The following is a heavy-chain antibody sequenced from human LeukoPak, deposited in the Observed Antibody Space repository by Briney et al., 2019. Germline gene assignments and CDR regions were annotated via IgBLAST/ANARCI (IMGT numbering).Heavy chain of an antibody. CDR3: ARGGYYYDSSGFPYYYGMDV. Sequence: PGGSLRLSCAASGFTFSSYWMHWVRQAPGKGLVWVSRINSDGSSTSYAESVKGRFTISRDNAKNTLYLQMNSLRAEDTAVYYCARGGYYYDSSGFPYYYGMDVWGQGTTVTVPS. CDR2: INSDGSST. V-gene: IGHV3-74*01. D-gene: IGHD3-22*01. J-gene: IGHJ6*02. CDR1: GFTFSSYW.